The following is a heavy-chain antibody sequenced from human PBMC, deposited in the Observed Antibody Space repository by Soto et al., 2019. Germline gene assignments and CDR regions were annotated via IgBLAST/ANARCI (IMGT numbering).Heavy chain of an antibody. J-gene: IGHJ6*02. Sequence: GGSLRLSCAASGFTFSSYAMSWVRQAPGKGLEWVSTISRSGDTTYYADSVKGRFTVSRDNSKNALYLQLNSLRAEDTAVYYCARPFPDNTYYYYGMDVWGQGTTVTVSS. CDR2: ISRSGDTT. CDR1: GFTFSSYA. D-gene: IGHD1-1*01. CDR3: ARPFPDNTYYYYGMDV. V-gene: IGHV3-23*01.